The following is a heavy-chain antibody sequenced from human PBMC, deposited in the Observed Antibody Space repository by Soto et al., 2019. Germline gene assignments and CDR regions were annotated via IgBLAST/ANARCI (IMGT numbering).Heavy chain of an antibody. V-gene: IGHV1-69*02. J-gene: IGHJ4*02. CDR3: ARHSSGWYPFDY. CDR1: GGTFSSYT. D-gene: IGHD6-19*01. Sequence: QVQLVQSGAEVKKPGSSVKVSCKASGGTFSSYTISWVRQAPGQGLEWMGRIIPILGIANYAQKFQGRVTITADKSTSTAYMELSSLRSEDTVVYYCARHSSGWYPFDYWGQGTLVTVSS. CDR2: IIPILGIA.